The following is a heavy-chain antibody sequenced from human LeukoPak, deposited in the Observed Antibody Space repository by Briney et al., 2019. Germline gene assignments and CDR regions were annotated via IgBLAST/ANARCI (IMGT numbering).Heavy chain of an antibody. D-gene: IGHD5-12*01. J-gene: IGHJ6*04. CDR2: ISAYNGNT. V-gene: IGHV1-18*04. CDR3: ARGRSGYDNYYYYGMDV. Sequence: ASVKVSCKASGYTFTSYGISWVGQAPGQGGEWMGGISAYNGNTNYAQKHQGRVTMTTDTSTSTAYMELRSLRSDDTAVYYCARGRSGYDNYYYYGMDVWGKGTTVTVSS. CDR1: GYTFTSYG.